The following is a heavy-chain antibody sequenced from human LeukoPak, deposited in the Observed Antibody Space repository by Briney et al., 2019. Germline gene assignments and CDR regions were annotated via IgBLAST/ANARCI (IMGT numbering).Heavy chain of an antibody. J-gene: IGHJ4*02. CDR1: GGSISSYY. CDR3: ARSGYSSGWSLY. V-gene: IGHV4-59*01. Sequence: SETLSLTCTVSGGSISSYYWSWIRQPPGKGLEWIGYIYYSGSTNYNPSLKSRVTISVDTSKNQFSLKLSSVTAADTAVYYCARSGYSSGWSLYWGQGTLVTVS. CDR2: IYYSGST. D-gene: IGHD6-19*01.